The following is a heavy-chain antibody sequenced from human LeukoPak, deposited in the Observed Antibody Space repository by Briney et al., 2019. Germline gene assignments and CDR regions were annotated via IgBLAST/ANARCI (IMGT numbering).Heavy chain of an antibody. CDR1: GYSISSDYY. CDR3: ARVFSSSPNDAFDI. CDR2: IYHSGST. D-gene: IGHD6-6*01. Sequence: SETLSLTCTVSGYSISSDYYWGWIRQPPGKGLEWIGTIYHSGSTYYNPSLTSRVTISLDTSKNQFSLKLSSVTATDTAVYYCARVFSSSPNDAFDIWGQGTMVTVSS. V-gene: IGHV4-38-2*02. J-gene: IGHJ3*02.